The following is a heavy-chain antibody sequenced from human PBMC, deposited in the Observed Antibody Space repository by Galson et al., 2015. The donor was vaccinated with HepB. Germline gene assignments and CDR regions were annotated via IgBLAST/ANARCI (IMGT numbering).Heavy chain of an antibody. CDR1: GYTFTSYG. D-gene: IGHD1-26*01. Sequence: SVKVSCKASGYTFTSYGIRWVRQAPGQGLEWMGWISGYNGNTNYAQKFQGRVTMTTDTSTSTAYMELRSLRSDDTAVYYCARDVVGAPFDFWGQGTLVTVSS. J-gene: IGHJ4*02. V-gene: IGHV1-18*04. CDR2: ISGYNGNT. CDR3: ARDVVGAPFDF.